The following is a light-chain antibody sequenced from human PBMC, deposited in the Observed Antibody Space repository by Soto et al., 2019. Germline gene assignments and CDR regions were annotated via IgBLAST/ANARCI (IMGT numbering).Light chain of an antibody. V-gene: IGKV3-15*01. J-gene: IGKJ2*01. Sequence: EIVMTQSPATLSVSPGERATLSCRASQRVSSNLAWYQQKPGQAPRLLIYGASTRATGIPARFSGSGSGTEFTLTISSLQSEAFAVFYCQQYNNWPPRYTFGQGTKLEIK. CDR3: QQYNNWPPRYT. CDR2: GAS. CDR1: QRVSSN.